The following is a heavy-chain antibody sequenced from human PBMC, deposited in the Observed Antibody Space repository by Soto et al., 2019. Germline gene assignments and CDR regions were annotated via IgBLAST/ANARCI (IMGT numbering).Heavy chain of an antibody. CDR1: GGAFSSYT. D-gene: IGHD2-2*01. Sequence: QVQLVQSGAEVKKPGSSVKVSCKASGGAFSSYTISWVRQAPGQGLEWMGRIIPILGIANYAEKFQGRVTITADKSTSTAFMELSSLRSEDTAVYYCARVEMPNYGMDVWGQGTTVTVSS. V-gene: IGHV1-69*02. CDR3: ARVEMPNYGMDV. CDR2: IIPILGIA. J-gene: IGHJ6*02.